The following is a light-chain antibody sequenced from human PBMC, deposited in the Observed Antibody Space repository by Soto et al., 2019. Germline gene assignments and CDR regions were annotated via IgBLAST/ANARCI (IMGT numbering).Light chain of an antibody. CDR2: KAS. J-gene: IGKJ5*01. CDR1: QSISSW. Sequence: DIQMTQSPSTLSASVGDRVTITCRASQSISSWLAXYQQKPGKAPKLLIYKASSLESGVPSRCSGSGSGTEFTLTISSLQPDDFATYYCQQYHTSSITFGQGTRLEIK. V-gene: IGKV1-5*03. CDR3: QQYHTSSIT.